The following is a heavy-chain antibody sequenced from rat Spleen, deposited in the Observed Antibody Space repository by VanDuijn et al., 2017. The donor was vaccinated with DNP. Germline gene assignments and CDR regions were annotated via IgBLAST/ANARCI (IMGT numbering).Heavy chain of an antibody. CDR2: ITNSGGST. J-gene: IGHJ3*01. D-gene: IGHD1-10*01. Sequence: EVQLVESGGGLVQPGRSLKLSCAASGFTFSNYGMAWVRQAPTKGLEWVASITNSGGSTYYRDSVKGRFTISRDNVKRTLYLQMDSLRSEETATYYCARHGLITSRDWFAYWGQGTLVTVSS. CDR1: GFTFSNYG. CDR3: ARHGLITSRDWFAY. V-gene: IGHV5S11*01.